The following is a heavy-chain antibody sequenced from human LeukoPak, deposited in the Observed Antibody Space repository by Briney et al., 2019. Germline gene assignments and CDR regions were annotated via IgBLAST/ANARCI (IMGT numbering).Heavy chain of an antibody. V-gene: IGHV3-30*04. Sequence: GGSLRLSCAASGFTFSSYAMRWVRQAPGKGLEWVAVISYDGSNKYYADSVKGRFTISRDNSKNTLYLQMNSLRAEDTAVYYCARDFGVRGVIIYGGNWFDPWGQGTLVTVSS. J-gene: IGHJ5*02. CDR1: GFTFSSYA. CDR2: ISYDGSNK. D-gene: IGHD3-10*01. CDR3: ARDFGVRGVIIYGGNWFDP.